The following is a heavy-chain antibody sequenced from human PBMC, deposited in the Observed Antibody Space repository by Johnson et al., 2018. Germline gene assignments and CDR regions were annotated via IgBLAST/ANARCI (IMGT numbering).Heavy chain of an antibody. CDR3: AKGCGYSYSSSYFQQ. D-gene: IGHD5-18*01. CDR1: GFTFHDSA. Sequence: VQLVESGGDVVQPGKSLRLSCAAAGFTFHDSAMHWVRQPPGKGLEWVSGISWDGGSVGYVDSVKGRFTISRDNAKNSLALQMNSLRGDDTALYYCAKGCGYSYSSSYFQQGGQGTLVTVSA. J-gene: IGHJ1*01. V-gene: IGHV3-9*01. CDR2: ISWDGGSV.